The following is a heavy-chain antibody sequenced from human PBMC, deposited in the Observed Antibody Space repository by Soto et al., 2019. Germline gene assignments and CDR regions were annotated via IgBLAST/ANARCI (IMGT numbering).Heavy chain of an antibody. CDR1: GFSVSDYS. CDR2: ISSTGDLI. Sequence: HPGGSLRLSCTASGFSVSDYSVNWVRQAPGKGLEWISYISSTGDLILYADSVKGRFTIARDIAKNSLYLQMDSLRDEDSAVYYCATWAIAVGGEGFWGPGTLVTVSS. D-gene: IGHD2-21*01. CDR3: ATWAIAVGGEGF. V-gene: IGHV3-48*02. J-gene: IGHJ4*02.